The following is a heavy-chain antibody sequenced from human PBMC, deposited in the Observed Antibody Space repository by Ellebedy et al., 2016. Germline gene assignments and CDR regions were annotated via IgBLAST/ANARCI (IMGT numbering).Heavy chain of an antibody. CDR3: ARSPGRDDILASVRNGMDV. D-gene: IGHD3-9*01. CDR2: IYYSGST. J-gene: IGHJ6*02. Sequence: SETLSLTCTVSGGSISSYYWSWIRQPPGKGLEWIGYIYYSGSTNYNPSLKSRVTISVDTSKNQFSLKLSSVTAADTAVYYCARSPGRDDILASVRNGMDVWGQGTTVTVSS. V-gene: IGHV4-59*08. CDR1: GGSISSYY.